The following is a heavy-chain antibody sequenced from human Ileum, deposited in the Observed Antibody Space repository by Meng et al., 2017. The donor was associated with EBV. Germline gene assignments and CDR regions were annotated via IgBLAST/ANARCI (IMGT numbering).Heavy chain of an antibody. V-gene: IGHV4-4*02. CDR1: GGSISSSNW. D-gene: IGHD3-22*01. J-gene: IGHJ4*02. CDR2: IHHTEST. CDR3: ARESYSDSSGYYSLDY. Sequence: VRLQESGPRLVQPSGTLSLTCAVSGGSISSSNWWSWVRQAPGKGLEWIGEIHHTESTNYNPSLKSRVTISVDKSKNQFSLKLSSVTAADTAVYYCARESYSDSSGYYSLDYWGQGSLVTVSS.